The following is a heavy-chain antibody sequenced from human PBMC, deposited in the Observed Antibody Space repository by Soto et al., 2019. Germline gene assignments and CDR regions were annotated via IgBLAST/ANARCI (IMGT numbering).Heavy chain of an antibody. CDR3: ARDRGYDAHDYYYNAMDV. Sequence: GGSLRLSCVGSGFTFSTYSINWVRQAPGKGLEWVSSISSRSDIYYADSVKGRFTISRDNAENSLYLQMNSLGVEDTAVYYCARDRGYDAHDYYYNAMDVWGQGTTVTVSS. CDR1: GFTFSTYS. CDR2: ISSRSDI. V-gene: IGHV3-21*01. J-gene: IGHJ6*02. D-gene: IGHD2-15*01.